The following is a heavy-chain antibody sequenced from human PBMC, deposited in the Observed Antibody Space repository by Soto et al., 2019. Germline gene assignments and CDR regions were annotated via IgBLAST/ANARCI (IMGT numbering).Heavy chain of an antibody. CDR1: GGTFSSYT. Sequence: ASVKVSCKASGGTFSSYTSSWVGQAPGQGLEWMGRIIPILGIANYAQKFQGRVTITADKSTSTAYMELSSLRSEDTAVYYCARDTPRGGVFDYWGQGTLVTVSS. J-gene: IGHJ4*02. CDR2: IIPILGIA. V-gene: IGHV1-69*04. D-gene: IGHD3-16*01. CDR3: ARDTPRGGVFDY.